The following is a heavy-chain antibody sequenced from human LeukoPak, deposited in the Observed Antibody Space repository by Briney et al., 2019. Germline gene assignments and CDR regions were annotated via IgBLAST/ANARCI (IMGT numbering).Heavy chain of an antibody. D-gene: IGHD6-19*01. Sequence: SETLSLTCTVSGGSITNYYWSWIRQPPGKGLEWIGYIDYSGSTRNNPSLKSRGTISLDKSENQFSLKLRSVTAADTAVYYCARAVAGTLDAFDIWGRGTMVAVSS. CDR2: IDYSGST. J-gene: IGHJ3*02. V-gene: IGHV4-59*01. CDR1: GGSITNYY. CDR3: ARAVAGTLDAFDI.